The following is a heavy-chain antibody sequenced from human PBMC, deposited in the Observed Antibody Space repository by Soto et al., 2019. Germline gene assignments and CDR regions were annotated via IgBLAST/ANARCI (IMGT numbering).Heavy chain of an antibody. V-gene: IGHV3-23*01. CDR3: ATYSGNYERYGVYYGMDV. CDR2: ISGSGGST. CDR1: GFTFSNYA. D-gene: IGHD1-26*01. J-gene: IGHJ6*02. Sequence: GGSLRLSCAASGFTFSNYAISWVRQAPGKGLEWVSSISGSGGSTYYADSVKGRFTISRDNSKNTLYLQMNSLRAEDTAVYYCATYSGNYERYGVYYGMDVWGQGTTVTVS.